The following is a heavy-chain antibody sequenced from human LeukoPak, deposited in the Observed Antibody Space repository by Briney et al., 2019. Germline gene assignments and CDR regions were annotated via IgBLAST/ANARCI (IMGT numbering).Heavy chain of an antibody. CDR1: GFTFSSHG. Sequence: GGSLRLSCAASGFTFSSHGMHWVRQAPGKGLEWLAVVWFDGSKKYYADSVKGRFTISRDNSKNTLYLQMNSLRAEDTAVYYCAAERGYSYGYVDYWGQGTLVTVSS. CDR2: VWFDGSKK. D-gene: IGHD5-18*01. J-gene: IGHJ4*02. CDR3: AAERGYSYGYVDY. V-gene: IGHV3-30*02.